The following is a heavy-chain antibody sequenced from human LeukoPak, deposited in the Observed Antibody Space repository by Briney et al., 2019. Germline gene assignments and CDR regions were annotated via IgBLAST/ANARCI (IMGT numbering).Heavy chain of an antibody. J-gene: IGHJ4*02. CDR2: ISLTGET. CDR1: GGSINSGGYY. Sequence: SQTLSLTCTVSGGSINSGGYYWNWIRQHPGKGLEWIGEISLTGETNYNPSLNGRVTMSLDKSRNQLSLKLTSVTAADTAIYYCSRESGAFCPFGYWGQGTLVIVPP. D-gene: IGHD1-26*01. V-gene: IGHV4-31*09. CDR3: SRESGAFCPFGY.